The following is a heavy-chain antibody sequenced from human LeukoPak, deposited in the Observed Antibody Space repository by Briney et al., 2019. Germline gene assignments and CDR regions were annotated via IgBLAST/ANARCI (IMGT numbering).Heavy chain of an antibody. CDR2: ISPYNGNT. D-gene: IGHD3-22*01. Sequence: GASETVSCKASGYTFTNNGVSCERQSPRQPPEKMGWISPYNGNTSYAQKLQGRITMTTNTSTTTAYMVPRSPSSDDAAVSAFARDLGGHYEGSDSEGFDYWGQGTMLTVSS. J-gene: IGHJ3*01. CDR3: ARDLGGHYEGSDSEGFDY. CDR1: GYTFTNNG. V-gene: IGHV1-18*01.